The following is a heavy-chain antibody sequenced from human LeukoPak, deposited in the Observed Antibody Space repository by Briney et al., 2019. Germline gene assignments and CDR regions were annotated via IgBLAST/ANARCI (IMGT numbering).Heavy chain of an antibody. J-gene: IGHJ4*02. CDR2: IRSKANSYAT. D-gene: IGHD4-17*01. Sequence: GGSLRLSCAASGFTFSSYAMSWVRQAPGKGLEWVGRIRSKANSYATAYAASVKGRFTISRDDSKNTAYLQMNSLKTEDTAVYYCTRPTVNCDYWGQGTLVTVSS. CDR3: TRPTVNCDY. V-gene: IGHV3-73*01. CDR1: GFTFSSYA.